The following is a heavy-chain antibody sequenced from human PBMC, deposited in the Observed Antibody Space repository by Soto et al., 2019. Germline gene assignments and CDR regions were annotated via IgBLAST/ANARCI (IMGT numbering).Heavy chain of an antibody. V-gene: IGHV3-23*01. J-gene: IGHJ6*02. Sequence: GGSLRLSCAASGFTFSSYAMSWVRQAPGKGLEWVSAISGSGGSTYYADSVKGRFTISRDNSKNTLYLQMNSLRAEDTAVYYCAKALGGYYAYYYYGMDVWGQGTTVTVSS. CDR1: GFTFSSYA. CDR3: AKALGGYYAYYYYGMDV. CDR2: ISGSGGST. D-gene: IGHD3-22*01.